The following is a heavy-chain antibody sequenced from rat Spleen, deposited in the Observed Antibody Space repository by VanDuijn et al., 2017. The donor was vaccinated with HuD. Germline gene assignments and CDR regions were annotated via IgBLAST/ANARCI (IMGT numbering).Heavy chain of an antibody. CDR1: GFTFSDYN. CDR3: ARGGGIDY. V-gene: IGHV5-7*01. D-gene: IGHD1-11*01. CDR2: ISNSGGST. Sequence: EVQLVESGGGLVQPGRSLKLSCAASGFTFSDYNMAWVRQAPKKGLEWVASISNSGGSTYYPDSVKGRFTISRDNAKSTLYLQMDSLRSEDTATYYCARGGGIDYWGQGVMVTVSS. J-gene: IGHJ2*01.